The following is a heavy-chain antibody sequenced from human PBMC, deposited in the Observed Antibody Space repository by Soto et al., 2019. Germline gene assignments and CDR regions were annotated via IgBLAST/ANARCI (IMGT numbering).Heavy chain of an antibody. CDR2: IWYDGSNK. CDR3: ARVGSSSWYLDY. Sequence: QVQLVESGGGVVQPGRSLRLSCAASGFTFSSYGMHWVRQAPGQGLEWVAVIWYDGSNKYYADSVKGRFTISRDNSKNTLYLQMNSLRAEDTAVYYCARVGSSSWYLDYWGQGTLVTVSS. CDR1: GFTFSSYG. V-gene: IGHV3-33*01. D-gene: IGHD6-13*01. J-gene: IGHJ4*02.